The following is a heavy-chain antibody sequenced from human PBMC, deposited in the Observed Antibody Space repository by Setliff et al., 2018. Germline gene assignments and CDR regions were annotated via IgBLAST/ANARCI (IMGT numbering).Heavy chain of an antibody. CDR1: GGSISISGYY. CDR2: IYYSGSA. Sequence: PSETLSLTCTVSGGSISISGYYWTWIRQHPGKGLEWIGYIYYSGSAYYNPSLKSRVSISVDTSKNQFSLKLSSVTAADTAVYYCARGGWYSSSWYWYYDSSGYYLFDYWGQGTLVTVSS. D-gene: IGHD3-22*01. V-gene: IGHV4-31*03. CDR3: ARGGWYSSSWYWYYDSSGYYLFDY. J-gene: IGHJ4*02.